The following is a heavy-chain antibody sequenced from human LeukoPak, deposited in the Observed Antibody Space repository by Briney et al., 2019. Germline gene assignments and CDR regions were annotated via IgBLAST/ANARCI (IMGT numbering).Heavy chain of an antibody. CDR2: IRYDGSNK. J-gene: IGHJ6*03. CDR3: AKGGGYEAQYYYYYLDV. Sequence: RGGSLRLSCAASGFTFSSYGMHWVRQAPGKGLEWVAFIRYDGSNKYYADSVKGRFTISRDNSKNTLYLQMKSLRAEDTAVYYCAKGGGYEAQYYYYYLDVWGKGTTVTISS. D-gene: IGHD5-12*01. CDR1: GFTFSSYG. V-gene: IGHV3-30*02.